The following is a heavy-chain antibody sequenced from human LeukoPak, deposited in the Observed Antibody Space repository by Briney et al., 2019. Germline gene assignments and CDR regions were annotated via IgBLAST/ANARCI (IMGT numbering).Heavy chain of an antibody. CDR1: GGSFSGYY. CDR3: ARGRGDPYSSSSGYFDY. D-gene: IGHD6-6*01. J-gene: IGHJ4*02. V-gene: IGHV4-34*01. Sequence: SETLSLTCAVYGGSFSGYYWSWIRQPPGKGLEWIGEINHSGSTNYNPSLKSRVTISVDTSKNQFSLKLSSVTAADTAVYYCARGRGDPYSSSSGYFDYWGQGTLVTVSS. CDR2: INHSGST.